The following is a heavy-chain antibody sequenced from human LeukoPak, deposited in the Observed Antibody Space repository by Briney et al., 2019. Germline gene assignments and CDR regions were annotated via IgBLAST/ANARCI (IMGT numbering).Heavy chain of an antibody. V-gene: IGHV5-51*01. D-gene: IGHD6-13*01. Sequence: GESLKISCKGSGYSFTSYWIGWVGQMPGKGMEWMGIIYPGDSDTRYSPSFQGQVTISADKSISTAYLRWSSLKASGTAMYYCARLPIAAAGYYYGMDVWGQGTTVTVSS. J-gene: IGHJ6*02. CDR3: ARLPIAAAGYYYGMDV. CDR1: GYSFTSYW. CDR2: IYPGDSDT.